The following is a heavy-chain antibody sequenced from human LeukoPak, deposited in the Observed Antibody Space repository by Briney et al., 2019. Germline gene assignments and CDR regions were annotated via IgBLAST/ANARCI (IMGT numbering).Heavy chain of an antibody. Sequence: PGGSLRLSCAASGFSFSSYAMSWVRQAPGKGLEWVSTIGSGDTTYFADSVKGRFTISRDNSKNTLYLQMNSLRAEDTAVYYCAKGERNYYDTLTALDIRGQGTMVIVSS. D-gene: IGHD3-22*01. CDR1: GFSFSSYA. CDR3: AKGERNYYDTLTALDI. CDR2: IGSGDTT. V-gene: IGHV3-23*01. J-gene: IGHJ3*02.